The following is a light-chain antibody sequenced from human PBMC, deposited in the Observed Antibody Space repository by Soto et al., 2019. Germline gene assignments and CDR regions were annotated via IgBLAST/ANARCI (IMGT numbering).Light chain of an antibody. CDR1: QSISSY. Sequence: DIQMTQSPSSLSASVGDRVTITCRASQSISSYLNWYQQKPWKAPKLLIYAASTLQSGVPSRFSGSGSGTDFTLTISCLQSEDFATYYCQQYYSYITFGGGTKVDIK. CDR2: AAS. V-gene: IGKV1-39*01. J-gene: IGKJ4*01. CDR3: QQYYSYIT.